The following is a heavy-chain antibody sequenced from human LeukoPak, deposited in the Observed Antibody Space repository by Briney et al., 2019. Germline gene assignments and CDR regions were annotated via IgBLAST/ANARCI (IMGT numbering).Heavy chain of an antibody. CDR1: GVSVRTSDYY. CDR2: IRYSGNT. J-gene: IGHJ4*02. D-gene: IGHD3-16*02. Sequence: PSETLSLTCTVSGVSVRTSDYYWSWIRQPPGKGLEWIAYIRYSGNTYYNPSLKSRATISIDMSKNQFSLKLSSVTAADTAVYFCARVQSGDNSDYVWGSYRPSYFDSWGQGTLVTVSS. CDR3: ARVQSGDNSDYVWGSYRPSYFDS. V-gene: IGHV4-30-4*01.